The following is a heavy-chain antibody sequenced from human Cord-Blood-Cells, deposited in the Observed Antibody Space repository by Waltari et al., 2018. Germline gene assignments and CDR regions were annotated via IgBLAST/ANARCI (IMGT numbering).Heavy chain of an antibody. V-gene: IGHV4-34*01. D-gene: IGHD1-26*01. CDR3: ARSGDSGSYDY. J-gene: IGHJ4*02. Sequence: QVQLQQWGAGLLKPSDTLSLTCAVYGGSFSGYYWSXIRQPPGKGLEWIGEINHSVSTNYNPSLKSRVTISVDTSKNQFSLKLSSVTAADTAVYYCARSGDSGSYDYWGQGTLVTVSS. CDR2: INHSVST. CDR1: GGSFSGYY.